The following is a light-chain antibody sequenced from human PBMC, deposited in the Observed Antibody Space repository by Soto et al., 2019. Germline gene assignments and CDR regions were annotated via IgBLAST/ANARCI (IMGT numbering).Light chain of an antibody. V-gene: IGKV1-5*01. CDR1: QNINNW. J-gene: IGKJ1*01. Sequence: DIQMTQSPSTLSASIGDRVTITCRASQNINNWIAWYQQKPGKAPKFLIYDASTLESGVPSRFSGSGFGTEFSLTISSLQPDDFGSYYCQHMRTFRQGTKVEMK. CDR2: DAS. CDR3: QHMRT.